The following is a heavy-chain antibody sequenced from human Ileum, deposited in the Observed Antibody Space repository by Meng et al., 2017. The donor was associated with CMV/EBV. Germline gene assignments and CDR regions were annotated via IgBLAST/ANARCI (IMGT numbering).Heavy chain of an antibody. CDR1: GGSFTGYL. J-gene: IGHJ4*02. V-gene: IGHV4-34*01. D-gene: IGHD3-10*01. Sequence: CAVYGGSFTGYLCSWIRQSPGKGLEWIGEINYSETINYNPSLKNRVTMSVDASRNQFSLKLSSVTAADTALYYCARRVGSGRYYFDYWSQGTLVTVSS. CDR2: INYSETI. CDR3: ARRVGSGRYYFDY.